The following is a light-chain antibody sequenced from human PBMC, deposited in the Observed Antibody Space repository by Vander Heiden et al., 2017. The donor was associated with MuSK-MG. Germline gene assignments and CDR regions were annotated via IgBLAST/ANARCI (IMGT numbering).Light chain of an antibody. CDR3: SSYVSSTTLV. J-gene: IGLJ2*01. CDR1: SSDVGGYNY. V-gene: IGLV2-14*03. CDR2: DVS. Sequence: QSALTQPASVSGSPGQSITTSCTGSSSDVGGYNYVSWYQQHPGKAPRLMIYDVSYRPSGVSNRFSGSKSGSTASLTISGLQAEDEADYYCSSYVSSTTLVFGGGTKLTVL.